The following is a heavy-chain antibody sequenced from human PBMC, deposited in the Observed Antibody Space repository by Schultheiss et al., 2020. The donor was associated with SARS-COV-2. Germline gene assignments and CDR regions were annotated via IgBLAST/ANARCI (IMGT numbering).Heavy chain of an antibody. Sequence: SETLSLTCTVSGGSISSYYWSWIRQSPGKGLEWIGEINHSGSTNYNPSLKSRVTISVDTSNNQFSLKLSSVTAADTAVYYCARDLRGSSSMDVWGQGTTVTVSS. CDR2: INHSGST. J-gene: IGHJ6*02. D-gene: IGHD6-6*01. V-gene: IGHV4-59*01. CDR3: ARDLRGSSSMDV. CDR1: GGSISSYY.